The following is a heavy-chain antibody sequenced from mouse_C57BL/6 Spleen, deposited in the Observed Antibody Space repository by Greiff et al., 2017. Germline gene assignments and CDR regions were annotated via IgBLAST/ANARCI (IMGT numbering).Heavy chain of an antibody. CDR3: ARGDDGYYPFAY. Sequence: VQLQQSGPELVKPRASVKISCKASGYTFTDYYMNWVKQSHGKSLEWIGDINPNNGGTSYNQKFKGKATLTVDKSSSTAYMELRSLTSEDSAVYYCARGDDGYYPFAYWGQGTLVTVSA. CDR1: GYTFTDYY. V-gene: IGHV1-26*01. J-gene: IGHJ3*01. D-gene: IGHD2-3*01. CDR2: INPNNGGT.